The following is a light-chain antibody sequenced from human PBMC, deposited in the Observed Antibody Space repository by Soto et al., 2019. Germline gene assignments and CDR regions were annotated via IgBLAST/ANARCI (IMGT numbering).Light chain of an antibody. CDR3: MQALQTPRT. V-gene: IGKV2-28*01. CDR1: XSLLHKNGNNY. Sequence: DIVMTQYPLSLPVTPCEAASISXXSSXSLLHKNGNNYFNWYLQKPGQSPQXXIYMGFKRASGVPDRFSGSGSGTYFTLKISRVEAEDAGVYYCMQALQTPRTFGQGTKVDIK. J-gene: IGKJ1*01. CDR2: MGF.